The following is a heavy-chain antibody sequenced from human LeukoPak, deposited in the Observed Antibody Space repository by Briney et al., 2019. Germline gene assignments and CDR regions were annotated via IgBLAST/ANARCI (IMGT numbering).Heavy chain of an antibody. J-gene: IGHJ3*01. Sequence: PGGSLRLSCAASGFTFRNYAMNWVRRAPGKGLEGLSSITGSAHDTYDAGCVKGRFTISRDNSKKTVYLQMNNLRADDTAVYYCAVAANRNDGFDVWGQGTRLTVSS. CDR1: GFTFRNYA. CDR3: AVAANRNDGFDV. V-gene: IGHV3-23*01. CDR2: ITGSAHDT. D-gene: IGHD6-13*01.